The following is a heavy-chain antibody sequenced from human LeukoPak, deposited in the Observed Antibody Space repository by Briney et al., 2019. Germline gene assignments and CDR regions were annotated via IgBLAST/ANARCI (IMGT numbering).Heavy chain of an antibody. CDR2: SHYTGTT. CDR1: GGSISSHY. Sequence: PSETLSLTCTVSGGSISSHYWSWSRKPPGKGLEWVGYSHYTGTTNYNPSLKSRVTISEATSKNQFSLRLSSVTTADTAVYYCARRTASHDTSSVGNWLDPWGQGTLVTVSS. CDR3: ARRTASHDTSSVGNWLDP. V-gene: IGHV4-59*08. J-gene: IGHJ5*02. D-gene: IGHD6-6*01.